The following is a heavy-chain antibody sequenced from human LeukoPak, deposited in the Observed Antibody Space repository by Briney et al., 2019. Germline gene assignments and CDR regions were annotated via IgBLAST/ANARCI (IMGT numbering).Heavy chain of an antibody. CDR2: ISSSSSYI. V-gene: IGHV3-21*01. CDR3: ARSNHYYDSSGYFR. Sequence: GGSLRLSCAASGFTFSSYSMHWVRQAPGKGLEWVSSISSSSSYIYYADSVKGRFTISRDNAKNSLYLQMNSLRAEDTAVYYCARSNHYYDSSGYFRWGQGTLVTVSS. CDR1: GFTFSSYS. J-gene: IGHJ4*02. D-gene: IGHD3-22*01.